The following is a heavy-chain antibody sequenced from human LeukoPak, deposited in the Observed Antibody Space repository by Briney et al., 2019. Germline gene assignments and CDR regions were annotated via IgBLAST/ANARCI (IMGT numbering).Heavy chain of an antibody. V-gene: IGHV3-23*01. CDR3: AKAKEMATITEGY. Sequence: PTGGSLRLSCAASGFTFSSYAMSWVRQAPGKGLEWVSAISGSGGSTYYADSVKGRFTISRDNSKNTLYLQMDSLRAEDTAVYYCAKAKEMATITEGYWGQGTLVTVSS. J-gene: IGHJ4*02. D-gene: IGHD5-24*01. CDR2: ISGSGGST. CDR1: GFTFSSYA.